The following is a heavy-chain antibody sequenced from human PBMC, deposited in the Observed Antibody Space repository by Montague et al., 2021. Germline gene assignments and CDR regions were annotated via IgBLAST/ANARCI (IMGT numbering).Heavy chain of an antibody. D-gene: IGHD3-10*01. CDR1: GFNVNSHY. J-gene: IGHJ4*02. V-gene: IGHV3-53*01. Sequence: FLRLSCAASGFNVNSHYMSWVRQAPGKGLEWVSVTYTGGSAYYAYSVKGRFTVTRDSSKNMVYLQMDSLRAEDTAVYFCARDESNTSSLDYWGQGTLVTVSS. CDR2: TYTGGSA. CDR3: ARDESNTSSLDY.